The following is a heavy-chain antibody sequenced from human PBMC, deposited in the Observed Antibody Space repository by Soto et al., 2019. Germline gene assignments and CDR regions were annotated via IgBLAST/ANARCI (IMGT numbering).Heavy chain of an antibody. D-gene: IGHD2-2*02. J-gene: IGHJ6*02. CDR2: IYYIGST. CDR1: GGSVSSGSYY. Sequence: LSLTCTVSGGSVSSGSYYWSWIRQPPGKGLEWIGYIYYIGSTNYNPSLKSRVTISVDTSKNQFSLKLSSVTAADTAVYYCARDPVVPAAIEVFYGMDVWGQGTTVTVSS. V-gene: IGHV4-61*01. CDR3: ARDPVVPAAIEVFYGMDV.